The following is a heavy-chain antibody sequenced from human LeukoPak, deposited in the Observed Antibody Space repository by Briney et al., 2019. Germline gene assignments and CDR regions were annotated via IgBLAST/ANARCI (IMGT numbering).Heavy chain of an antibody. V-gene: IGHV1-2*02. CDR2: MNPNTGAT. Sequence: ASVKVSCKPSGYTFTGYYLHWVRQAPGQALEWMGWMNPNTGATMYAQKFQDRVSMSRDTSSSTAYMDRTSLISDATAVYFCARDRVGSGWPRPYYFEFWGQGTLVTVSS. D-gene: IGHD6-19*01. CDR1: GYTFTGYY. CDR3: ARDRVGSGWPRPYYFEF. J-gene: IGHJ4*02.